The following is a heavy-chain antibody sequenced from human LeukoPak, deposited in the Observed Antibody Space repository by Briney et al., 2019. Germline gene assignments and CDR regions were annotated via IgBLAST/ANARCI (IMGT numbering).Heavy chain of an antibody. CDR1: GGSISSGDYY. CDR3: ARYKATEYCSGGSCYSYFDY. D-gene: IGHD2-15*01. V-gene: IGHV4-30-4*01. CDR2: IYYSGST. Sequence: SETLSLTCTVSGGSISSGDYYWSWIRQPPGTGLEWIGYIYYSGSTYYNPSLKSRVTISVDTSKNQFSLKLSSVTAADTAVYYCARYKATEYCSGGSCYSYFDYWGQGTLVTVSS. J-gene: IGHJ4*02.